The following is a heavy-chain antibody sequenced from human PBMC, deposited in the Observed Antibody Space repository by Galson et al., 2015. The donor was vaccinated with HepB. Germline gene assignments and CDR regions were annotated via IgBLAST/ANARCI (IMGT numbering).Heavy chain of an antibody. CDR1: GFNFNYYA. J-gene: IGHJ3*01. V-gene: IGHV3-64D*06. CDR3: VKEDILSGFSVGSFHV. CDR2: ITNDGVGT. D-gene: IGHD3-9*01. Sequence: SLRLSCAASGFNFNYYAMHWVRQAPGRGLEYISGITNDGVGTNYADSVNGRFTISRDNARKSLNLQVTSLRPKDTALYYCVKEDILSGFSVGSFHVWGQGTMVTVSS.